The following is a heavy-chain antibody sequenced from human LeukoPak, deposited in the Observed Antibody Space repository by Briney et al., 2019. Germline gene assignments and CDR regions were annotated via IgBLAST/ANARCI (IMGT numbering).Heavy chain of an antibody. V-gene: IGHV3-48*01. D-gene: IGHD1-1*01. Sequence: GGSLRLSCAASGFTFSSNSMNWVRQAPGKGLEWVSYISSSSSTIYYADSVKGRFTISRDNAKNSLYLQMNSLRAEDTAVYYCAREGAHYNWNNVGVHYYYMDVWGKGTTVTVSS. CDR2: ISSSSSTI. J-gene: IGHJ6*03. CDR3: AREGAHYNWNNVGVHYYYMDV. CDR1: GFTFSSNS.